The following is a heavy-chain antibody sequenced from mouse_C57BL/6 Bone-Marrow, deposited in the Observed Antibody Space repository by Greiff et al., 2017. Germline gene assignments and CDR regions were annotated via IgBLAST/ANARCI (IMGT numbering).Heavy chain of an antibody. Sequence: QVQLQQPGAELVRPGSSVKLSCKASGYTFTSYWMDWVKQRPGQGLDWIGNIYPSDSETHYNQKFKDKATLTVDKSSSTAYMQLSSLTSEDSAVYYCARKRDDYGNYEYFDVWGTGTTVTVSS. CDR3: ARKRDDYGNYEYFDV. V-gene: IGHV1-61*01. J-gene: IGHJ1*03. CDR1: GYTFTSYW. CDR2: IYPSDSET. D-gene: IGHD2-1*01.